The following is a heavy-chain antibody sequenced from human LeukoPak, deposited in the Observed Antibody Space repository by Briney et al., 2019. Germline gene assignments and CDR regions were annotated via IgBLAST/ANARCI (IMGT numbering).Heavy chain of an antibody. J-gene: IGHJ3*01. Sequence: GGSLRLSXAASGFTFSDHYMQWVRRAPGKGLEWVGRIRDKANSYTTEYAATVKGRFTISRDDSKSSMYLQMNSLKTEDTAVYYCARERWRSGSYHDAFDVWGQGTMVTVSS. V-gene: IGHV3-72*01. CDR3: ARERWRSGSYHDAFDV. CDR1: GFTFSDHY. D-gene: IGHD1-26*01. CDR2: IRDKANSYTT.